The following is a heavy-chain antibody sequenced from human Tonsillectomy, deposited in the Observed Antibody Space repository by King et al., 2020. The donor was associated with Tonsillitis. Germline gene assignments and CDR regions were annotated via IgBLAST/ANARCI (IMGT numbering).Heavy chain of an antibody. Sequence: EVQLVESGGGLVQPGGSLRLSCAASGFTFSSYWMNWVRQAPGKGLEWVADIKQDGSEIWYVDSVKGRFTISRDNANNSVFLEMNSLKVEDTAVYYCAGGTTGWPGVDYWGQGTLVTVSS. V-gene: IGHV3-7*01. CDR1: GFTFSSYW. J-gene: IGHJ4*02. D-gene: IGHD6-19*01. CDR3: AGGTTGWPGVDY. CDR2: IKQDGSEI.